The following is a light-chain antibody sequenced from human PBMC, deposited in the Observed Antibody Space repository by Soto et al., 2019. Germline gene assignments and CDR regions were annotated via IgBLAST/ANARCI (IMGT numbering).Light chain of an antibody. CDR2: GAS. CDR1: QSVGSYY. J-gene: IGKJ1*01. Sequence: EIVLTQSPGTLSLSPGDRATLSCRASQSVGSYYLTWYQQKPGQAPRLLIYGASNRASDIPHRFSGSGSGTDFTLTISRLEPEDFAIYYCQTTTFGQGTRVEIK. CDR3: QTTT. V-gene: IGKV3-20*01.